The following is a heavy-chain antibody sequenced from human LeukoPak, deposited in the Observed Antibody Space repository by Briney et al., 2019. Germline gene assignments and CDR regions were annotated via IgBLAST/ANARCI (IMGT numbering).Heavy chain of an antibody. CDR3: ARGPESGSYFAWFGP. D-gene: IGHD3-10*01. V-gene: IGHV4-34*01. J-gene: IGHJ5*02. CDR1: GGSFSGYF. Sequence: SETLSLTCAVYGGSFSGYFWNWIRQPPGKELEWIGEINHSGTTHHNPSLKSRVTISIDTSKNQISLKLTSVTAADTGVYFCARGPESGSYFAWFGPWGQGTLVTVSS. CDR2: INHSGTT.